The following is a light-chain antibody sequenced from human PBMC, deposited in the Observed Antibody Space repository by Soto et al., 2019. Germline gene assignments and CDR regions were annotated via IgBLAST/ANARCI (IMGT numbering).Light chain of an antibody. J-gene: IGKJ1*01. Sequence: DIQMTQSPSTLSASVGDRVTITCRASQSINNWLAWYQQKPGKAPNLLIYKASSLESGVPSRFSGSGSGTQFTLTIRSLQPDDFATYYCQQYSSYSRTFGQGTKVEIK. V-gene: IGKV1-5*03. CDR1: QSINNW. CDR3: QQYSSYSRT. CDR2: KAS.